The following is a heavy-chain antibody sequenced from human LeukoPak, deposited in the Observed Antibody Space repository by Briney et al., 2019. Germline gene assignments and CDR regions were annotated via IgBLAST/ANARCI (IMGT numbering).Heavy chain of an antibody. CDR2: ISYDGSNK. D-gene: IGHD1-26*01. V-gene: IGHV3-30*03. Sequence: QPGGSLRLSCAASGFTFSSYGMHWVRQAPGKGLEWVAVISYDGSNKYYADSVKGRFTISRDNSKNTPYLQMNSLRAEDTAVYYCATLGSSPPFDYWGQGTLVTVSS. CDR1: GFTFSSYG. CDR3: ATLGSSPPFDY. J-gene: IGHJ4*02.